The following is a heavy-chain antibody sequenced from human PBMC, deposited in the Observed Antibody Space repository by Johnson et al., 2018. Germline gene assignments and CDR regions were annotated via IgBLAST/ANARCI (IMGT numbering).Heavy chain of an antibody. D-gene: IGHD6-13*01. Sequence: QVQLVESGGGVVQPGRSLRLSCAASGFTFSSYAMHWVRQAPGKGLEWVAVISYDGSNKYYADSVKGRFTISRDNSKNTLYLQMNSLRAEDTAVYYCARDTRGGNSSPRSAFDIWGQGTMVTVSS. V-gene: IGHV3-30-3*01. CDR2: ISYDGSNK. CDR3: ARDTRGGNSSPRSAFDI. CDR1: GFTFSSYA. J-gene: IGHJ3*02.